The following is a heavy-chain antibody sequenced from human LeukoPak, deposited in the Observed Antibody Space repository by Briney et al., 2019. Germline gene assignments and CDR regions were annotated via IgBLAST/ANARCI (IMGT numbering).Heavy chain of an antibody. CDR2: INPNSGGT. D-gene: IGHD3-10*01. CDR1: GYTFTGYY. CDR3: AREKDYYGSGSYYGY. V-gene: IGHV1-2*02. J-gene: IGHJ4*02. Sequence: ASVKVSCKASGYTFTGYYMHWVRQAPGQGLEWMGWINPNSGGTNYAQKFQGRVTMTRDTSISTAYMELSRLRSDGTAVYYCAREKDYYGSGSYYGYWGQGTLVTVSS.